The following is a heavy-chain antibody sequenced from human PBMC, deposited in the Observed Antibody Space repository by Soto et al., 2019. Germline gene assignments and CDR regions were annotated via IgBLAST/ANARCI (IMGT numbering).Heavy chain of an antibody. CDR3: ARENLAVAGAPDAFDI. Sequence: QVQLVESGGGVVQPGRSLRLSCAASGFTFSSYGMHWVRQAPGKGLEWVAVIWYDGSNNYYADSVKGRFTISRDNSKNPLNLQMNSVRAEDTAVYYCARENLAVAGAPDAFDIWGQGTMVTVSS. V-gene: IGHV3-33*01. CDR2: IWYDGSNN. D-gene: IGHD6-19*01. J-gene: IGHJ3*02. CDR1: GFTFSSYG.